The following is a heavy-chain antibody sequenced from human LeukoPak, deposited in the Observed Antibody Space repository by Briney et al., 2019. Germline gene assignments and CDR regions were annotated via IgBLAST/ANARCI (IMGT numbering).Heavy chain of an antibody. CDR3: AREMTVVPAAQFDP. CDR2: IIPIFGTA. D-gene: IGHD2-2*01. V-gene: IGHV1-69*06. Sequence: ASVKVSCKASGGTFSSYAISWVRQAPGQGLEWMGGIIPIFGTANYAQKFQGRVTITADKSTSTAYMELSSLRSDDTAVYYCAREMTVVPAAQFDPWGQGTLVTVSS. J-gene: IGHJ5*02. CDR1: GGTFSSYA.